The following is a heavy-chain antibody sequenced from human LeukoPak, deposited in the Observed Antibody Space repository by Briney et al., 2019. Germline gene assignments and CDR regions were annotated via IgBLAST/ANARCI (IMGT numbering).Heavy chain of an antibody. CDR1: GGSISSSSYY. J-gene: IGHJ4*02. Sequence: SETLSLTCTVSGGSISSSSYYWGWIRQPPGKGLEWIGSIYYSGSTYYNPSLKSRVTISVDRSKNQFSLKLSSVTAADTAVYYCARMYYYGSGAMYYFDYWGQGTLVTVSS. CDR2: IYYSGST. D-gene: IGHD3-10*01. CDR3: ARMYYYGSGAMYYFDY. V-gene: IGHV4-39*07.